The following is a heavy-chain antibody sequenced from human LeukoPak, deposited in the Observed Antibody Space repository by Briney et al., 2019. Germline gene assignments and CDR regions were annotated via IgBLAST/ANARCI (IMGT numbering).Heavy chain of an antibody. CDR2: IYPGDSDT. CDR3: ARQGCSSTSCYTNYFDY. D-gene: IGHD2-2*02. CDR1: GYSFTSYW. Sequence: GESLKISCKGSGYSFTSYWIGWVRQMPGKGLEWMGIIYPGDSDTRYSPSFQGQVTISADKSISTAYLQWSSLKASDTAMYYCARQGCSSTSCYTNYFDYWGQGTLVTVPS. J-gene: IGHJ4*02. V-gene: IGHV5-51*01.